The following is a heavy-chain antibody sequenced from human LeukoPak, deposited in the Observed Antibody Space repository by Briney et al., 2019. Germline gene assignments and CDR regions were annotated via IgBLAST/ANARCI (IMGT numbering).Heavy chain of an antibody. CDR1: GFTFSIYR. Sequence: GRSLRLSCAASGFTFSIYRMHWVRQAPGKGLEWVAVIWYDRSNKYYAVSVKGRFTISRDNSKNTLYLQMNSVRAEDTAVYDCARVLGSSWYGSYYYGMDVWGQGTTVTVSS. V-gene: IGHV3-33*01. CDR2: IWYDRSNK. CDR3: ARVLGSSWYGSYYYGMDV. D-gene: IGHD6-13*01. J-gene: IGHJ6*02.